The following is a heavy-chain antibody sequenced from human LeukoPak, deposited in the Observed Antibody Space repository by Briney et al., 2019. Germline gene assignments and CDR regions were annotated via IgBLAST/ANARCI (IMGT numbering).Heavy chain of an antibody. Sequence: RRASVKVSCKASGGTFSSYAISWVRQAPGQGLEWMGGIIPIFGTANYAQKFQSRVTITTDESTSTGYMELSSLRSEDTAVYYCARGASYYDILTGYYKSGVGYYYYYMDVWGKGTTVTVSS. CDR3: ARGASYYDILTGYYKSGVGYYYYYMDV. V-gene: IGHV1-69*05. J-gene: IGHJ6*03. CDR1: GGTFSSYA. CDR2: IIPIFGTA. D-gene: IGHD3-9*01.